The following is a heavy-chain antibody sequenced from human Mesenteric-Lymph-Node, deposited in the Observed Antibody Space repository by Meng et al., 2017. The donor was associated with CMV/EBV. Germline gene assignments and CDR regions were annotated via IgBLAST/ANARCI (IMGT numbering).Heavy chain of an antibody. CDR1: GFTVSSNY. D-gene: IGHD3-3*01. V-gene: IGHV3-21*01. J-gene: IGHJ4*02. Sequence: GGSLRLSCAASGFTVSSNYMSWVRQAPGKGLEWVSSISSSSSYIYYADSVKGRFTISRDNAKNSLYLQMNSLRAEDTAVYYCAREGGLGFTIFGVVTPYYFDYWGQGTLVTVSS. CDR2: ISSSSSYI. CDR3: AREGGLGFTIFGVVTPYYFDY.